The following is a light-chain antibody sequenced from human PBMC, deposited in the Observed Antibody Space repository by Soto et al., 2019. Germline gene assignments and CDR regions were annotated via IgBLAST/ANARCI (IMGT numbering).Light chain of an antibody. CDR1: QSVSSN. J-gene: IGKJ2*01. V-gene: IGKV3-15*01. CDR3: QQYNNWPLTYT. CDR2: GAS. Sequence: EIVMTQSPATLSGSPGDRATLSCRASQSVSSNLAWYQQKPGQAPRLLIYGASTRTTGIPARFSGSGSGTEFTLTISSRQSEDFAVYYCQQYNNWPLTYTFGQGTKLELK.